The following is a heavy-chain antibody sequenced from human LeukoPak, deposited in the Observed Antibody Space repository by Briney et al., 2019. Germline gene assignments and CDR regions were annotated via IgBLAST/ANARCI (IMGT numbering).Heavy chain of an antibody. CDR2: IYYSGST. V-gene: IGHV4-39*07. CDR3: ARGLRTAMVIRQDV. D-gene: IGHD5-18*01. CDR1: GGSISSSSYY. Sequence: SETLSLTCTVSGGSISSSSYYWGWIRQPPGKGLEWIGSIYYSGSTYYNPSLKSRVTISVDTSKNQFSLKLRSVTATDTAVYYCARGLRTAMVIRQDVWDKGTTVTVSS. J-gene: IGHJ6*04.